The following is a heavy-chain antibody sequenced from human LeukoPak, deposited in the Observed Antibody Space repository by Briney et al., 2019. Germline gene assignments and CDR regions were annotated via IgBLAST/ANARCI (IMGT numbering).Heavy chain of an antibody. CDR2: INHSGST. J-gene: IGHJ5*02. Sequence: SETLSLTCAVYGGSFSGYYWSWIRQPPGKGLEWMGEINHSGSTNYNPSLKSRVTISVDTSKNKFYLKLSSVTAEDTAVYYCARVDSYGSGSNSWFAPWGQGNLVTVSS. D-gene: IGHD3-10*01. CDR1: GGSFSGYY. V-gene: IGHV4-34*01. CDR3: ARVDSYGSGSNSWFAP.